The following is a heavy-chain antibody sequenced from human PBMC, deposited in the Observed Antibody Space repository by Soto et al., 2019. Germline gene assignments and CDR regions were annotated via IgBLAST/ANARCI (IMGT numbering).Heavy chain of an antibody. J-gene: IGHJ3*02. D-gene: IGHD5-18*01. CDR3: ARRWAAMVSDAFDI. CDR1: GYSFTSYW. Sequence: GESLKISCKGSGYSFTSYWIGWVRQMPGKGLEWMGIIYPGDSDTRYSPPFQGQFTISADKSISTAYLQWSSLTASDAAMYYCARRWAAMVSDAFDIWGQGTMVTVSS. V-gene: IGHV5-51*01. CDR2: IYPGDSDT.